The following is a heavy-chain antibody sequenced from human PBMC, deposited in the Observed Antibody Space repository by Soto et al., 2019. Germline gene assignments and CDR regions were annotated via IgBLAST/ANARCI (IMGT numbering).Heavy chain of an antibody. D-gene: IGHD3-3*01. CDR1: GFTFSSYS. CDR3: ARDLYIHYDFWSGYTIGYYYYGMDV. J-gene: IGHJ6*02. CDR2: ISSGSSTI. V-gene: IGHV3-48*02. Sequence: GGSLRLSCAASGFTFSSYSMNWVRQAPGKGLEWVSYISSGSSTIYYADSVKGRFTISRDNAKNSLYLQINSLRDEDTAVYYCARDLYIHYDFWSGYTIGYYYYGMDVWGQGTTVTVSS.